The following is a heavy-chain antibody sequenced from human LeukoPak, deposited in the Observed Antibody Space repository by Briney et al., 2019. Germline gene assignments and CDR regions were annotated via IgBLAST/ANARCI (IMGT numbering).Heavy chain of an antibody. CDR2: IYYSGST. Sequence: PSETLSLTCTVSGGSISSYYWSWIRHPPGKGLEWIGYIYYSGSTNYNPSLKSRVTISVDTSKNQFSLKLSSVTAADTAVYYCARGGSGWYVDFDYWGQGTLVTVSS. CDR1: GGSISSYY. D-gene: IGHD6-19*01. J-gene: IGHJ4*02. CDR3: ARGGSGWYVDFDY. V-gene: IGHV4-59*01.